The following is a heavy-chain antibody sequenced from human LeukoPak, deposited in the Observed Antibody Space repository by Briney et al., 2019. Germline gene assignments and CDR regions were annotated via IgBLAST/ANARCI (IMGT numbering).Heavy chain of an antibody. CDR3: ARAGSYSSGWYGADY. J-gene: IGHJ4*02. Sequence: KPSETLSLTCAVYGGSFSGYYWSWIRQPPGKGLEWIGYIYYSGSTNYNPSLKSRVTISVDTSKNQFSLKLSSVTAADTAVYYCARAGSYSSGWYGADYWGQGTLVTVSS. CDR1: GGSFSGYY. CDR2: IYYSGST. V-gene: IGHV4-59*01. D-gene: IGHD6-19*01.